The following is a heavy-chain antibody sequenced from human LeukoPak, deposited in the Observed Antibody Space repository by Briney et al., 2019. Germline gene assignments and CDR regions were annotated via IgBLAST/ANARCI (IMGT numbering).Heavy chain of an antibody. D-gene: IGHD1-26*01. Sequence: SETLSLTCTVSGGSISNYYWSWIRQPAGKGLEWIGRIYTSGSTNYNPSLKSRVTISVDTSKNQFSLKLSSVTAADTAVYYCARVRRTHGRDYAFDIWGQGTMVTVSS. J-gene: IGHJ3*02. V-gene: IGHV4-4*07. CDR3: ARVRRTHGRDYAFDI. CDR1: GGSISNYY. CDR2: IYTSGST.